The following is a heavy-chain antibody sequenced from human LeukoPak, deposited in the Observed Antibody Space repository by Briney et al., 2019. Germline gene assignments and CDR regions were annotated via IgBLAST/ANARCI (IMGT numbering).Heavy chain of an antibody. Sequence: PGGSLRLSCAASGFTFSDYFMSWIRQAPGKGLEWVSYISGSGASIHYADSVKGRFTISRDNAKNSLYLQMNSLTAEDTAVYYCARDSAHFGTNCYYYDYWGQGALVTVSS. J-gene: IGHJ4*02. CDR3: ARDSAHFGTNCYYYDY. V-gene: IGHV3-11*01. D-gene: IGHD4/OR15-4a*01. CDR1: GFTFSDYF. CDR2: ISGSGASI.